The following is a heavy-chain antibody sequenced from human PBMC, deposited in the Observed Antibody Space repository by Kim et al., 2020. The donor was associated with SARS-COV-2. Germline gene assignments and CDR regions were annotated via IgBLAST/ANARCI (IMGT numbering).Heavy chain of an antibody. V-gene: IGHV4-4*02. Sequence: SETLSLTCVVSGGSLSSYNGWNWVRQPPGQGLEWIGEISHSGTTNYNPSLKSRLTILEDRSKNQFSLKLTSVSAADTAIYYCARGWPYCTGGSCYSGPLDYWGQGTLVTVSS. J-gene: IGHJ4*02. CDR1: GGSLSSYNG. D-gene: IGHD2-15*01. CDR2: ISHSGTT. CDR3: ARGWPYCTGGSCYSGPLDY.